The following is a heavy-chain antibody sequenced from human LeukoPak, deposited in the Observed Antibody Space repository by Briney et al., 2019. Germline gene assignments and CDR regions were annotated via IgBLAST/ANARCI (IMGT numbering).Heavy chain of an antibody. Sequence: SLRXSCXAXGFTVXTYWMHWVRQAPGKGLVWVLRINSDGSSTTYADSVKGRFTVSRDNAKNTLYLQMNSLRVEDTAVYYCSRGVGDFWSAYYGMDVWGQGTTVTVS. CDR2: INSDGSST. V-gene: IGHV3-74*01. CDR1: GFTVXTYW. D-gene: IGHD3-3*01. J-gene: IGHJ6*02. CDR3: SRGVGDFWSAYYGMDV.